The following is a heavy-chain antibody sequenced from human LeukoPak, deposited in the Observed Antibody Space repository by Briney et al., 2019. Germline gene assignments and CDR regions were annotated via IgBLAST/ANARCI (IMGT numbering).Heavy chain of an antibody. J-gene: IGHJ4*02. CDR1: GFTLSHYA. CDR2: IGGGGGST. CDR3: AKDPRRNYYDSSGYLVY. Sequence: GGSLRLSCSMSGFTLSHYAMSWVRQAPGKGLEWVSTIGGGGGSTDYTDSVKGRFTISRDNSKNTLYLQMNSLRAEDTAVYYCAKDPRRNYYDSSGYLVYWGQGTLVTVSS. D-gene: IGHD3-22*01. V-gene: IGHV3-23*01.